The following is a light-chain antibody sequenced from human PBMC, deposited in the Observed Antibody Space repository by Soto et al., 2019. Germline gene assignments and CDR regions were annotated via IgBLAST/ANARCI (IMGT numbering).Light chain of an antibody. CDR2: GAS. V-gene: IGKV3-20*01. CDR3: HQYGTSPRT. CDR1: QRVTNSY. J-gene: IGKJ1*01. Sequence: EIVLSQSPDTLSLSPGERATLSCRASQRVTNSYLAWYQQKPGQSPRLLIFGASSLATGIPDRFSGSGSGTDFTLTISSLEPEDFALYFCHQYGTSPRTFGPGTKV.